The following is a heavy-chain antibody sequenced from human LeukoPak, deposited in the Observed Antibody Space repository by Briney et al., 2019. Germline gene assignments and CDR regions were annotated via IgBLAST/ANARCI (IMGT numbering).Heavy chain of an antibody. CDR1: GGSFSGYY. D-gene: IGHD1-1*01. CDR2: IYYSGST. CDR3: ARGAPTGTYDY. J-gene: IGHJ4*02. Sequence: SETLSLTCAVYGGSFSGYYWSWIRQHPGKGLEWIGYIYYSGSTYYNPSLKSRVTISVDTSKNQFSLKLSSVTAADTAVYYCARGAPTGTYDYWGQGTLVTVSS. V-gene: IGHV4-31*11.